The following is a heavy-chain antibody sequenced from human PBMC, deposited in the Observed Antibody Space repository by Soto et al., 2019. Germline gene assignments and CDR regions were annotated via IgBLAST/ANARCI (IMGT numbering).Heavy chain of an antibody. Sequence: VQLVETGGGLIQPGGSLRLSCAASGLTVSSNSMSWVRQAPGKGLEWVSVIYSGGSTYYADSVKGRFTISRDNSKNTLYLQMNSLRAEDTAVYYCARERYQLLSGGMDVWGQGTTVTVSS. CDR1: GLTVSSNS. CDR2: IYSGGST. J-gene: IGHJ6*02. V-gene: IGHV3-53*02. D-gene: IGHD2-2*01. CDR3: ARERYQLLSGGMDV.